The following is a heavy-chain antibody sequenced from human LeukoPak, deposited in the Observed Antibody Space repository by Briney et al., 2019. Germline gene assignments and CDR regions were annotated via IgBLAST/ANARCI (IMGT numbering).Heavy chain of an antibody. Sequence: SETLSLTCTVSGGSISSYYWSWIRQPPGKGLEWIGYIYYSGSTNYNPSLKSRVTISVDTSKNQFSLKLSSVTAADTAVYYCARVTYYYDSSGYYSPYYFDYWGQGTLVTVSS. CDR1: GGSISSYY. CDR3: ARVTYYYDSSGYYSPYYFDY. D-gene: IGHD3-22*01. CDR2: IYYSGST. V-gene: IGHV4-59*01. J-gene: IGHJ4*02.